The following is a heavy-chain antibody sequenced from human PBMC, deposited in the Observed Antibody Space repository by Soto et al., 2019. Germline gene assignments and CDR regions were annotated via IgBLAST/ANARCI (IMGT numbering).Heavy chain of an antibody. J-gene: IGHJ5*02. Sequence: PSETLSLPCTVPGGSVSSGSYYWSSIRQPPGKGLEWIGYIYYSGSTNYNPSLKSRVTISVDTSKNQFSLKLSSVTAADTAVYYCATESAAAENYNGVDPWGQGTLVTVSS. CDR3: ATESAAAENYNGVDP. V-gene: IGHV4-61*01. CDR1: GGSVSSGSYY. CDR2: IYYSGST. D-gene: IGHD2-2*01.